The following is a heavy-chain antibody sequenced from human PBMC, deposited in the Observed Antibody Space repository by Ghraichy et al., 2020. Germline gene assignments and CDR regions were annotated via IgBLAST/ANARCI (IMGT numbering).Heavy chain of an antibody. V-gene: IGHV4-4*02. Sequence: SETLSLTCAVSGGSISSSNWWSWVRQPPGKGLEWIGEIYHSGSTNYNPSLKSRVTISVDKSKNQFSLKLSSVTAADTAVYYCARDRGKSLRLGGTIYYGTRNAFDIWGQGTMVTVSS. CDR3: ARDRGKSLRLGGTIYYGTRNAFDI. CDR2: IYHSGST. CDR1: GGSISSSNW. J-gene: IGHJ3*02. D-gene: IGHD4-17*01.